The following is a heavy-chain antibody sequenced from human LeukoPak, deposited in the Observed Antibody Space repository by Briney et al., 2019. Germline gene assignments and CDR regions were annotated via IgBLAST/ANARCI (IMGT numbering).Heavy chain of an antibody. D-gene: IGHD2-15*01. Sequence: ASVKVSCKASGYTFTSYYMHWVRQAPGQGLEWMGWINPNSGGTNYAQKFQGRVTMTRDTSTSTVYMELSNLSSDDTAVYYCARVGYCSGGSCYYLIYWGQGTLVTVSS. CDR1: GYTFTSYY. J-gene: IGHJ4*02. CDR2: INPNSGGT. CDR3: ARVGYCSGGSCYYLIY. V-gene: IGHV1-2*02.